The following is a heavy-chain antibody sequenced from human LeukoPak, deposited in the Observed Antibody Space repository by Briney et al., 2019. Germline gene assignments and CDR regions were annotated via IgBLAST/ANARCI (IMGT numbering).Heavy chain of an antibody. V-gene: IGHV3-23*01. Sequence: QPGGSLRLSCAASGFTFSSYVMTWVRQAPGKGLEWVSTISYSGGSTYYADSVKGRFTISRDNSENTLYLQMNSLGAEDTAVYYCAKGSGWGSPVDYWGQGTLVTVSS. D-gene: IGHD3-16*01. CDR2: ISYSGGST. J-gene: IGHJ4*02. CDR3: AKGSGWGSPVDY. CDR1: GFTFSSYV.